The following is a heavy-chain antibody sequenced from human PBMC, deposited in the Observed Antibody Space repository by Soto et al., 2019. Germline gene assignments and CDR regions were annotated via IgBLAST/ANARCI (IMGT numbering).Heavy chain of an antibody. J-gene: IGHJ4*02. D-gene: IGHD4-17*01. Sequence: PGGSLRLSCAASGFTFSTYALSWVRQAPGKGLEWVSYISSGDSTIYDADSVKGRFTISRDNTKNTLYLQMNSLRAEDTAVYYCAKGTLSTVVTLGVYYWGQGTLVTVSS. CDR2: ISSGDSTI. CDR3: AKGTLSTVVTLGVYY. CDR1: GFTFSTYA. V-gene: IGHV3-48*04.